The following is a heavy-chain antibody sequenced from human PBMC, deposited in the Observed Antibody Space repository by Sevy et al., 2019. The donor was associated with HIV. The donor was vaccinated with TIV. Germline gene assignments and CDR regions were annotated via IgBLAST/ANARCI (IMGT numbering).Heavy chain of an antibody. CDR1: GHTLTELS. J-gene: IGHJ4*02. D-gene: IGHD1-26*01. V-gene: IGHV1-24*01. Sequence: ASVKVSCKVSGHTLTELSMHWVRQAPGKGLEWMGGFDPEDGETVYSQNFQGRVTMTEDTSTVTAYMALSSLRSEDTAVYYCAMIDLIVEATNGFDYWGQGSLVTVSS. CDR2: FDPEDGET. CDR3: AMIDLIVEATNGFDY.